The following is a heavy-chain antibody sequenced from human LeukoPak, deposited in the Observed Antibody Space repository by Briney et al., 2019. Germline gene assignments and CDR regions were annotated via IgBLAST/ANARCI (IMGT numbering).Heavy chain of an antibody. Sequence: ASVKVSCKASGYTFPTYDITWVRQATGQGLEWMGWMNPKSGDTGYAQKFQGRVAMTRDTSISTAYMELSSLRSDDTAVYYCARSFTDYDGHGYAFSYHWGQGTLVTVSS. CDR2: MNPKSGDT. V-gene: IGHV1-8*01. D-gene: IGHD3-22*01. J-gene: IGHJ4*02. CDR1: GYTFPTYD. CDR3: ARSFTDYDGHGYAFSYH.